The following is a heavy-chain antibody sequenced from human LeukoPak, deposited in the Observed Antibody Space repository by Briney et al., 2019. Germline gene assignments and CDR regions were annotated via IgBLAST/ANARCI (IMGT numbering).Heavy chain of an antibody. CDR3: ARDSGGTIFWSGYYPYGMDV. J-gene: IGHJ6*02. CDR1: GYTFTGYY. D-gene: IGHD3-3*01. CDR2: INPNSGGT. V-gene: IGHV1-2*02. Sequence: ASVKVSCKASGYTFTGYYMHWVRQAPGQGLEWMGWINPNSGGTNYAQKFQGRVTMTRDTSISTAYMELSRLRSDDTAVYYCARDSGGTIFWSGYYPYGMDVWGQGTTVTVSS.